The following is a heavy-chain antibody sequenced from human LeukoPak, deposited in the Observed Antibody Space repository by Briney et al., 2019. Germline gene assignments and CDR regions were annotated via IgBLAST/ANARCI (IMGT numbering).Heavy chain of an antibody. CDR1: GGSISSGSYY. V-gene: IGHV4-61*10. J-gene: IGHJ5*02. CDR3: ARDGRYCSGGSCYPGWFDP. Sequence: SETLSLTCTVSGGSISSGSYYWSWIRQPAGKGLEWIGRIYNSGSTNYNPSLKSRVTISIDTSKKKFSLKLSSVTAADTAVYYCARDGRYCSGGSCYPGWFDPWGQGTLVTVSS. CDR2: IYNSGST. D-gene: IGHD2-15*01.